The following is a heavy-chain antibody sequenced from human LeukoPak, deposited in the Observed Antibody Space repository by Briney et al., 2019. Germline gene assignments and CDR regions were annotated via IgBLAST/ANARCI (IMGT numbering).Heavy chain of an antibody. CDR3: ASYYYDSSGYYQDRELDY. V-gene: IGHV1-18*01. CDR2: ISGYNGNT. CDR1: GGTFSSYA. D-gene: IGHD3-22*01. J-gene: IGHJ4*02. Sequence: ASVKVSCKASGGTFSSYAINWVRQAPGQGLEWMGWISGYNGNTNYAQKLQGRVTMTTDTSTSTAYMELRSLRSDDTAVYYCASYYYDSSGYYQDRELDYWGQGTLVTVSS.